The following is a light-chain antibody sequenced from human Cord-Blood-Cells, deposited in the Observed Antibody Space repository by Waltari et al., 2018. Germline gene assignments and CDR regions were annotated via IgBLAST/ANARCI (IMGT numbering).Light chain of an antibody. Sequence: QSALTHPASVSGSPGQPLTISCTGTSSDVGGYTYVSWSQQHPGKAPKLMIYDVRNRPSGVSNRFSGSKSGNTASLTISGLQAEDEADYYCSSYTSSSTWVFGGGTKLTVL. V-gene: IGLV2-14*03. J-gene: IGLJ3*02. CDR2: DVR. CDR3: SSYTSSSTWV. CDR1: SSDVGGYTY.